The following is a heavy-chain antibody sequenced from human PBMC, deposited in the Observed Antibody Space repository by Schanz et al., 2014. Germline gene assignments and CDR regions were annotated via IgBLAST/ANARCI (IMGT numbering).Heavy chain of an antibody. CDR3: ARPALWFGDNCFDP. CDR2: INSDGTKR. V-gene: IGHV3-33*08. Sequence: QVHLLESGGGLVEPGGSLRLSCAASGFTLSSYGMHWVRQAPGKGLEWVAFINSDGTKRFYADSVKSRFTISRDNSRNTLYLQMNSLRVEDTAVYYCARPALWFGDNCFDPWGQGTLVTVSS. D-gene: IGHD3-10*01. CDR1: GFTLSSYG. J-gene: IGHJ5*02.